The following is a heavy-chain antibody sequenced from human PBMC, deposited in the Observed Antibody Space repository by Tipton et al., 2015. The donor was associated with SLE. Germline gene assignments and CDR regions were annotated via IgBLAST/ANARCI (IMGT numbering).Heavy chain of an antibody. D-gene: IGHD6-19*01. Sequence: LTCTISGGSVSSASYYWTWIRQPPGKGMEWLGYIFYSGDATYHPSLKSRVTISIDTSKNQFSLKLTSVTAADMAVYYCARDGIAVSGRGYFDCWGQGILVTVSS. CDR3: ARDGIAVSGRGYFDC. CDR2: IFYSGDA. J-gene: IGHJ4*02. CDR1: GGSVSSASYY. V-gene: IGHV4-61*01.